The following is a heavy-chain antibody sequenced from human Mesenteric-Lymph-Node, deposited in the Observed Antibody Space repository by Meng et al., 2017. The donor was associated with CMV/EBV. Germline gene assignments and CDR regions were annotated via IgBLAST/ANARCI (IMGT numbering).Heavy chain of an antibody. Sequence: GSLRLSCAVYGGSFSGYYWSWIRQPPGKGLEWIGEINHSGSTNYNPSLKSRVTISVDTSKNQFSLKLSSVTAADTAVYYCATPSPPRTSWHYYYGMDVWGQGTTVTVSS. V-gene: IGHV4-34*01. CDR3: ATPSPPRTSWHYYYGMDV. CDR2: INHSGST. D-gene: IGHD2-2*01. CDR1: GGSFSGYY. J-gene: IGHJ6*02.